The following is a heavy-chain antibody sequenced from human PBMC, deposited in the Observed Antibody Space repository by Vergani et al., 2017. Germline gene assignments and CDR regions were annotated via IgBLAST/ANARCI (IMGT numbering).Heavy chain of an antibody. CDR1: GFTFSSYE. J-gene: IGHJ4*02. Sequence: EVQLVESGGGLVQPGGSLRLSCAASGFTFSSYEMNWVRQAPGKGLEWVSYISSSGSTIYYADSVKGRFTISRDNAKNSLYLQMNSLRAEDTAVYYCARDWGIVVVPAATPDCFDYWGQGTLVTVSS. CDR3: ARDWGIVVVPAATPDCFDY. D-gene: IGHD2-2*01. V-gene: IGHV3-48*03. CDR2: ISSSGSTI.